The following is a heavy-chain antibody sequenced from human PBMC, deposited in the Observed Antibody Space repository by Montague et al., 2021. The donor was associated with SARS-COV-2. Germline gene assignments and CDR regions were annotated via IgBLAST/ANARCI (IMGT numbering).Heavy chain of an antibody. CDR2: IKQDGSEK. V-gene: IGHV3-7*01. D-gene: IGHD3-22*01. J-gene: IGHJ6*02. CDR1: GFTFSSYW. Sequence: SLRLSCAASGFTFSSYWMSWVRQAPGKGLEWVANIKQDGSEKYYVDSVKGRFTISRDNAKNSLYLQMNGLRAEDTAVYYCARDGTEGDFGDYYDSGFYGMDVWGQGTTVTVSS. CDR3: ARDGTEGDFGDYYDSGFYGMDV.